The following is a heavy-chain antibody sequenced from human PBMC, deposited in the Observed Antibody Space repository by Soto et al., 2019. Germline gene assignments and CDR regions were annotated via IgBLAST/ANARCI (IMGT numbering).Heavy chain of an antibody. Sequence: QVQLQESGPGLVKPSETLSLTCTVSGGSISSYYWSWIRQPPGKGLEWIGYIYYSGSTNYNPSLKRRVTISVDTSKNQFSLKLSSVTAADTAVYYCARVSTYYDFWSGYLYGMDVWGQGTTVTVSS. V-gene: IGHV4-59*01. D-gene: IGHD3-3*01. CDR3: ARVSTYYDFWSGYLYGMDV. CDR1: GGSISSYY. CDR2: IYYSGST. J-gene: IGHJ6*02.